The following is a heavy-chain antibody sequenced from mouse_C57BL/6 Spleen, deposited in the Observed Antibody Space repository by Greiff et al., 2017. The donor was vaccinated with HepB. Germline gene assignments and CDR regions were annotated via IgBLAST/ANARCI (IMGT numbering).Heavy chain of an antibody. J-gene: IGHJ2*01. CDR1: GYTFTSYG. CDR3: ARRETRDYFDY. V-gene: IGHV1-81*01. CDR2: IYPRSGNT. Sequence: VMLVESGAELARPGASVKLSCKASGYTFTSYGISWVKQRTGQGLEWIGEIYPRSGNTYYNEKFKGKATLTADKSSSTAYMELRSLTSEDSAVYFCARRETRDYFDYWGQGTTLTVSS.